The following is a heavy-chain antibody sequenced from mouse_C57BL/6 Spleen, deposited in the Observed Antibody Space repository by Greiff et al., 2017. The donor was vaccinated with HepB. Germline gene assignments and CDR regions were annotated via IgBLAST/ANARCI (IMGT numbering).Heavy chain of an antibody. CDR1: GFTFSSYA. Sequence: EVKLMESGGGLVKPGGSLKLSCAASGFTFSSYAMSWVRQTPEKRLEWVATISDGGSYTYYPDNVKGRFTISRDNAKNNLYLQMSHLKSEDTAMYYCARDGDYGNYGWYFDVWGTGTTVTVSS. D-gene: IGHD2-1*01. CDR2: ISDGGSYT. V-gene: IGHV5-4*01. CDR3: ARDGDYGNYGWYFDV. J-gene: IGHJ1*03.